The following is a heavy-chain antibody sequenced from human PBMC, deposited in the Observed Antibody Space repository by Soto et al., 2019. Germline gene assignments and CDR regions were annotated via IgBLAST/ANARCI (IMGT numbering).Heavy chain of an antibody. V-gene: IGHV1-69*02. CDR1: GGTFSSYT. CDR3: AAYCSSTSCYPGWFDP. D-gene: IGHD2-2*01. Sequence: ASVKVSCKASGGTFSSYTISWVRQAPGQGLEWMGRIIPILGIANYAQKFQGRVTITADKSTSTAYMELNSLRSEDTAVYYCAAYCSSTSCYPGWFDPWGQGTLVTVSS. CDR2: IIPILGIA. J-gene: IGHJ5*02.